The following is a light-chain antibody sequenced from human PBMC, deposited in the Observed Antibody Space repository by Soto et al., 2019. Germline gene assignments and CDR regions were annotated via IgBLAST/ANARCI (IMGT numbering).Light chain of an antibody. CDR2: DNS. J-gene: IGLJ1*01. Sequence: QSVLTQPPSVSAAPGQKITISCSGSRSNLGTYYVSWYHQLPGTAPKVVIYDNSRRPSGIPDRFSGSKSGTSATLAITGLQTGDEGNYSCGAWDSSLNVYVFGGGTKVTVL. CDR3: GAWDSSLNVYV. CDR1: RSNLGTYY. V-gene: IGLV1-51*01.